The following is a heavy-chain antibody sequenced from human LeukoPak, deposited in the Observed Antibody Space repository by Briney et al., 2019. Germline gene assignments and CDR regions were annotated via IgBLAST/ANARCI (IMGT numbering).Heavy chain of an antibody. CDR2: IYYSGST. Sequence: PSETLSLTCTVSGYSFDSGYYWGWIRQPPGKGLEWIAIIYYSGSTSYNPSLKSRVTVSIDTSKNKFSLKLYSVSAADTALYYCARLYCISTSCYTIDYWGQGTLVTVSS. CDR1: GYSFDSGYY. J-gene: IGHJ4*02. D-gene: IGHD2-2*02. V-gene: IGHV4-38-2*02. CDR3: ARLYCISTSCYTIDY.